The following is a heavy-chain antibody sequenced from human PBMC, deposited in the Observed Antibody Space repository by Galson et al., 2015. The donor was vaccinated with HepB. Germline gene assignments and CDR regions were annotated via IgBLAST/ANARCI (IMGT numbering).Heavy chain of an antibody. CDR3: AKGGVMVAANPYHFHY. CDR2: MTSSGGNS. Sequence: SLRLSCAASGFTFSRYAMTWVRQAPGKGLEWVSSMTSSGGNSYYTESVKGRFTISRDNSKNTVLLQLNSLRVEETAVYYCAKGGVMVAANPYHFHYWGQGTLVTVSS. J-gene: IGHJ4*02. D-gene: IGHD2-15*01. V-gene: IGHV3-23*01. CDR1: GFTFSRYA.